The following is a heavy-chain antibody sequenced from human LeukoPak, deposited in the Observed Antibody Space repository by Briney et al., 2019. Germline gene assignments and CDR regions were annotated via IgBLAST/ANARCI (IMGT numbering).Heavy chain of an antibody. CDR3: ARTHYYDSSGYYGI. D-gene: IGHD3-22*01. Sequence: PGGSLRLSCAASGFTFSDYYMSWIRQAPGKGLEWVSYISSSGSTIYYADSVKGRFTISRDNAKNSLYLQMNSLRADDTAVYYCARTHYYDSSGYYGIWGQGTMVTVSS. CDR1: GFTFSDYY. J-gene: IGHJ3*02. V-gene: IGHV3-11*01. CDR2: ISSSGSTI.